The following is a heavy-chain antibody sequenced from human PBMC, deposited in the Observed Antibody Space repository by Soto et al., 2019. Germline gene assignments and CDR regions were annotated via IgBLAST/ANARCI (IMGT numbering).Heavy chain of an antibody. CDR1: GDSVSSNSAA. V-gene: IGHV6-1*01. J-gene: IGHJ6*03. CDR3: ARAPMVRGVIIVYYYYYMDV. D-gene: IGHD3-10*01. CDR2: TYYRSKWYN. Sequence: SQTLSLTCAISGDSVSSNSAAWNWIRQSPSRGLEWLGRTYYRSKWYNDYAVSVKSRITINPNTSKNQFSLQLNSVTPEDTAVYYCARAPMVRGVIIVYYYYYMDVWGKGTTVTVS.